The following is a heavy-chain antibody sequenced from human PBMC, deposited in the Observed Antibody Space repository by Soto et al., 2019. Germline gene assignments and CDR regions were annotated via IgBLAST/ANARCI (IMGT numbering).Heavy chain of an antibody. V-gene: IGHV1-8*01. CDR1: GYTFTSYD. CDR2: INPNSGNI. D-gene: IGHD3-10*01. J-gene: IGHJ4*02. Sequence: ASVKASCKASGYTFTSYDINWVRQATGHGLEWMGWINPNSGNIGYAQRFQGRVTMTRDTAIRTAYMEVSSLRSDDTAVYYCARGRASGSYYLLDYWGQGTLVTVSS. CDR3: ARGRASGSYYLLDY.